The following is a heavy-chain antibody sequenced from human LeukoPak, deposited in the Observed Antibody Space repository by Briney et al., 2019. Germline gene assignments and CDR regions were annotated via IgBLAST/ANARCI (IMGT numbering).Heavy chain of an antibody. D-gene: IGHD3-22*01. J-gene: IGHJ4*02. CDR1: GFTFSSYW. CDR3: ARDSTPYDSSGYCYDY. V-gene: IGHV3-7*01. CDR2: IKQDGSEK. Sequence: GGSLRLSCAASGFTFSSYWMSWVRQAPGKGLEWVANIKQDGSEKHYVDSVKGRLTISRENAKNSLYLQMNSLRAEDTVVYYCARDSTPYDSSGYCYDYWGQGTLVTVSS.